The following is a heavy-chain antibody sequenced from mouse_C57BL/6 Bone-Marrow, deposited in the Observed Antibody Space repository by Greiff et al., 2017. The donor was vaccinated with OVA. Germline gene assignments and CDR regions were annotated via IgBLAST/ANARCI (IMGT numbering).Heavy chain of an antibody. D-gene: IGHD1-1*01. V-gene: IGHV2-9-1*01. CDR2: IWTGGGT. J-gene: IGHJ3*01. CDR1: GFSLTSYA. CDR3: ARNPPGSSYPAWFAY. Sequence: VQRVESGPGLVAPSQSLSITCTVSGFSLTSYAISWVRQPPGKGLEWLGVIWTGGGTNYNSALKSRLSISKDNSKSQVFLKMNSLQTDDTARYYCARNPPGSSYPAWFAYWGQGTLVTVSA.